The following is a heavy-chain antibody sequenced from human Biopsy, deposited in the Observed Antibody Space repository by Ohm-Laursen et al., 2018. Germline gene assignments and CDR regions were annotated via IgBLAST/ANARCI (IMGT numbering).Heavy chain of an antibody. CDR2: ITVSADTT. J-gene: IGHJ3*02. CDR1: GVTLSSYA. D-gene: IGHD1-1*01. Sequence: SLRLSCSASGVTLSSYAMNWVRQAPGKGLEWVSAITVSADTTYYADSVRGRFTVSRDNSQNTLYLQMNSLRAEDTAIYYCAKGRVGNSGSLDIWGHGTMVTVSS. CDR3: AKGRVGNSGSLDI. V-gene: IGHV3-23*01.